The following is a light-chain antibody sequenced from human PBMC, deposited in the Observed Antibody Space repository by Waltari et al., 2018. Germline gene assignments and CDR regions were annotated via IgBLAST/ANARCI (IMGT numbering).Light chain of an antibody. V-gene: IGLV2-23*02. CDR3: SSYAGSIKGV. CDR2: AVS. Sequence: QSALTQPASVSGSPGQSITISCTGTSSDVGNYKRVSWYQQHPGKAPKLMIYAVSNRPSGVSDRFSGSNSGDMASLTSSGLQPEDEAEYFCSSYAGSIKGVFGGGTKVTVL. CDR1: SSDVGNYKR. J-gene: IGLJ2*01.